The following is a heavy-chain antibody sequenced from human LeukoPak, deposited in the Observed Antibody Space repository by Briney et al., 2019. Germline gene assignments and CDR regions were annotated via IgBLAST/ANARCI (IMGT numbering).Heavy chain of an antibody. V-gene: IGHV4-39*07. CDR3: ARVSDSRAVGPFDY. Sequence: PSETLSLTCTVSGGSISSSTDSWGWIRQPPGKGLEWIGSIYYSGRSYYKVSLKSRITISVDTSKSQFSLELSSVTAADTAIYYCARVSDSRAVGPFDYWGQGTLVTVSS. J-gene: IGHJ4*02. CDR2: IYYSGRS. D-gene: IGHD3-10*01. CDR1: GGSISSSTDS.